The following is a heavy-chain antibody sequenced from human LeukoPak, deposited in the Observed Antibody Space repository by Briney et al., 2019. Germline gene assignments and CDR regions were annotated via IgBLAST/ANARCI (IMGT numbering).Heavy chain of an antibody. CDR2: IHPKSGDT. J-gene: IGHJ4*02. Sequence: ASVKVSCKTSGYTFTDHYFHWLRQAPGQGLEWMGWIHPKSGDTNYAERFQGRVSLTRDTSISTAYMELSSLRSEDTAVYYCARDSDYWGQGTLVTVSS. CDR3: ARDSDY. V-gene: IGHV1-2*02. CDR1: GYTFTDHY.